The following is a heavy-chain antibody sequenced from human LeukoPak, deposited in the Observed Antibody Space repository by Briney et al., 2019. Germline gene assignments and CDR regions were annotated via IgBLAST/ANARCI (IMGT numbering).Heavy chain of an antibody. J-gene: IGHJ4*02. CDR2: IYYSGST. CDR1: GGSISSSSYY. V-gene: IGHV4-39*07. D-gene: IGHD6-13*01. Sequence: SETLSLTCTVSGGSISSSSYYWGWIRQPPGKGLEWIGSIYYSGSTYYNPSLKSRVTISVDTSKNQFSLKLSSVTAADTAVYYCARVRGLQQLKFQAAKYYFDYWGQGTLVTVSS. CDR3: ARVRGLQQLKFQAAKYYFDY.